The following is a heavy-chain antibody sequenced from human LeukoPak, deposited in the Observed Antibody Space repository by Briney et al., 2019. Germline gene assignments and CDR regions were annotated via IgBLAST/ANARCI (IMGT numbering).Heavy chain of an antibody. CDR2: IDPNGRYT. J-gene: IGHJ6*02. V-gene: IGHV3-74*01. D-gene: IGHD6-19*01. CDR3: VRGSTDWNGMDV. Sequence: PGGSLRLSCAASGFTFSNHYMHWVRQAPGKGLVSASRIDPNGRYTSYADSVKGRFTIPRDNAKNTLYLQMNTLGAEDAALYYCVRGSTDWNGMDVWGQGTTVTVS. CDR1: GFTFSNHY.